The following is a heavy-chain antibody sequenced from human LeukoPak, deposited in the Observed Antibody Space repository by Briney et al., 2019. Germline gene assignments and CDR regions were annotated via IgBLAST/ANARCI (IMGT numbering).Heavy chain of an antibody. J-gene: IGHJ6*02. Sequence: SVTVSCTASGGTFSSYAISWVRQAPGQGLEWMGGIIPIFGTANYAQKFQGRVTITADESTSTAYMELSSLRSEDTAVYYCARAGSSTSYYYYGMDVWGQGTTVTVSS. V-gene: IGHV1-69*13. CDR2: IIPIFGTA. CDR1: GGTFSSYA. D-gene: IGHD2-2*01. CDR3: ARAGSSTSYYYYGMDV.